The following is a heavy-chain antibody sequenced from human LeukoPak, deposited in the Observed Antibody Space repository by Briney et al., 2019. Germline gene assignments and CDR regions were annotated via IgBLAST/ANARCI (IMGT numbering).Heavy chain of an antibody. D-gene: IGHD1-26*01. Sequence: PGGSLRLSCAASGFTFSSDWMHWVRQAPGKGLVWVARIESDGNGRTYADFVKGRCNISRENAKNTLYLQMNSLRAEDTAVYFCARDRSYSLDYWGQGTLVTVSS. CDR3: ARDRSYSLDY. CDR2: IESDGNGR. J-gene: IGHJ4*02. CDR1: GFTFSSDW. V-gene: IGHV3-74*01.